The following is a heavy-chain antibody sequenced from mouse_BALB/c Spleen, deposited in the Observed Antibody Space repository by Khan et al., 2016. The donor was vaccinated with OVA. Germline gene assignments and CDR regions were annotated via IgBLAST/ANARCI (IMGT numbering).Heavy chain of an antibody. V-gene: IGHV1S134*01. Sequence: VQLKQSGAELGRPGSSVKLSCKTSGFTFTSYGIKWVKQRPGQGLEWIGYIYPGNGYTEYNERFQGKAILTSDTSSSTAYMQLRSLTSEHSAMYFCTTAYSRYCFDYWGQGTILTVSS. J-gene: IGHJ2*01. CDR3: TTAYSRYCFDY. CDR2: IYPGNGYT. CDR1: GFTFTSYG. D-gene: IGHD2-14*01.